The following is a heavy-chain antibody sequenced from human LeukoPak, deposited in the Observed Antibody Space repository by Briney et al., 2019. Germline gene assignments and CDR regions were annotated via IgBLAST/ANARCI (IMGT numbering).Heavy chain of an antibody. J-gene: IGHJ4*02. CDR2: IIGSGDII. CDR1: GFIFSSYE. D-gene: IGHD2/OR15-2a*01. V-gene: IGHV3-48*03. CDR3: ARERTTIVSGTTIGAY. Sequence: GGSLRLPCAASGFIFSSYEMHWVRQAPGKGLEWVSYIIGSGDIIYYADSVKGRFTISRDNAKNSLFLQMNSLTADDTAVYYCARERTTIVSGTTIGAYWGQGTLVTVSS.